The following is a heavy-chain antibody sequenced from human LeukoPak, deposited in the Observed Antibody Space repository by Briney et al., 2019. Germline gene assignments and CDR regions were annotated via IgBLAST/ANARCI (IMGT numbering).Heavy chain of an antibody. J-gene: IGHJ3*02. CDR1: GFTFSSYW. V-gene: IGHV3-7*01. Sequence: GGSLRLSCAASGFTFSSYWMSWVRQAPGKGLEWVANIKQDGSEKYYVDSVKGRFTISRDNAKNSLYLQMNSLRAEDTAVYYCARDRFRGWLPERGHTDAFDIWGQGTMVTVSS. CDR2: IKQDGSEK. CDR3: ARDRFRGWLPERGHTDAFDI. D-gene: IGHD3-22*01.